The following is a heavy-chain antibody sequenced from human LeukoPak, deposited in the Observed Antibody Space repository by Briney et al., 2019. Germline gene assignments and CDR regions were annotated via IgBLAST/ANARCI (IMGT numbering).Heavy chain of an antibody. CDR1: GYTFTSYA. CDR3: ARSPYSGYDFDY. J-gene: IGHJ4*02. CDR2: IIPIFGTA. D-gene: IGHD5-12*01. V-gene: IGHV1-69*13. Sequence: ASVKVSCKASGYTFTSYAMNWVRQAPGQGLEWMGGIIPIFGTANYAQKFQGRVTITADESTSTAYMELSSLRSEDTAVYYCARSPYSGYDFDYWGQGTLVTVSS.